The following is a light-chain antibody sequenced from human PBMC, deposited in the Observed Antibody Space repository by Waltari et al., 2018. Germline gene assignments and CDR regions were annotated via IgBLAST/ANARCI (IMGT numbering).Light chain of an antibody. CDR1: SSDVGYYNF. J-gene: IGLJ1*01. Sequence: QSALTQPHSVSGSPGQSVTISCTGTSSDVGYYNFVSWYQQHPGKAPKLLIYDVTTRPSGVPDRFSGSKSGNTASRTISGLQAEDEADYYCCSYAGNYIFIFATGTKVTVL. CDR3: CSYAGNYIFI. V-gene: IGLV2-11*01. CDR2: DVT.